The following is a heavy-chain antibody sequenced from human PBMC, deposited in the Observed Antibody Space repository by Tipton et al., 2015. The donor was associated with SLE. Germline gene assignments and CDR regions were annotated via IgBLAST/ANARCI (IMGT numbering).Heavy chain of an antibody. CDR1: GGSISSGSYY. Sequence: TLSLTCTVSGGSISSGSYYWSWIRQPAGKGLEWIGHIYTTGSTNYNPSLKSRVTISVDTSKNQFPLKLSSVTAADTAVYYCARIEEDWFGELSFDYWGQGTLVTVSS. CDR2: IYTTGST. J-gene: IGHJ4*02. D-gene: IGHD3-10*01. CDR3: ARIEEDWFGELSFDY. V-gene: IGHV4-61*09.